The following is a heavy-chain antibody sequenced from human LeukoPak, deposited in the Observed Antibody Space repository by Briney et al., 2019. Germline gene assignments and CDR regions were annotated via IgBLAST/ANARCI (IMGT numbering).Heavy chain of an antibody. V-gene: IGHV3-30*03. D-gene: IGHD2-15*01. CDR2: ISYDGSNK. CDR3: ARGAVVVVAATPSGDY. CDR1: GFTFSSYG. J-gene: IGHJ4*02. Sequence: LPGGSLRLSCAASGFTFSSYGMHWVRQAPGKGLEWVAVISYDGSNKNYADSVKGRFTISRDNSKNTLYLQMNSLRAEDTAVYYCARGAVVVVAATPSGDYWGQGTLVTVSS.